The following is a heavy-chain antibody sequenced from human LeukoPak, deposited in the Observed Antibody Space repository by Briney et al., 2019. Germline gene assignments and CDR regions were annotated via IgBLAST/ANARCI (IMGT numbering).Heavy chain of an antibody. CDR3: ARDGLLPTYYFDY. CDR2: INHSGST. J-gene: IGHJ4*02. V-gene: IGHV4-34*01. D-gene: IGHD2-8*01. CDR1: GGSFGGYY. Sequence: SETLSLTCAVYGGSFGGYYWSWIRQPPGKGLEWIGEINHSGSTNYNPSLKSRVTISVDTSKNQFSLKLSSVTAADTAVYYCARDGLLPTYYFDYWGQGTLVTVSS.